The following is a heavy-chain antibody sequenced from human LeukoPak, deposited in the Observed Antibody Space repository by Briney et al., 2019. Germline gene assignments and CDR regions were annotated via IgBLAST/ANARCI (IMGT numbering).Heavy chain of an antibody. J-gene: IGHJ3*01. V-gene: IGHV3-23*01. CDR3: AKDYLKGNGIDDAFDV. D-gene: IGHD1-26*01. CDR2: IYATHFT. CDR1: GFTFNTYA. Sequence: PGGSLRLSCAASGFTFNTYAMSWVRQAPGKGLEWVSAIYATHFTYHADSVKGRFTVSRDDSKNTLYLQMNSLRAEDTALYYCAKDYLKGNGIDDAFDVSGQGTMVTVSS.